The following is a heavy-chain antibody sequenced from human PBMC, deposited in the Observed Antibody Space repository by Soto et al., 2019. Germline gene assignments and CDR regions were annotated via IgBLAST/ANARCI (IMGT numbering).Heavy chain of an antibody. D-gene: IGHD3-22*01. J-gene: IGHJ3*02. CDR1: GGTFSSYA. CDR3: ARPARDYYDSSGYGAFDI. CDR2: IIPIFGTA. V-gene: IGHV1-69*13. Sequence: GASVKVSCKASGGTFSSYAISWVRQAPGQGLEWMGGIIPIFGTANYAQKFQGRVTITADESTSTAYMELSSLRSEDTAVYYCARPARDYYDSSGYGAFDIWGQGTMVTVSS.